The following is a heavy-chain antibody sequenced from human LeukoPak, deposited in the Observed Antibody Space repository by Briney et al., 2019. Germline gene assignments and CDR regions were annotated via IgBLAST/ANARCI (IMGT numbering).Heavy chain of an antibody. D-gene: IGHD1-7*01. J-gene: IGHJ3*02. V-gene: IGHV3-11*01. Sequence: SGGSLRLSCAASGFTFSDYYMNRIRQAPGKGLEWVSYISDSGNTIHSADSVKGRFTISRDNAKNSLYLQMNSLRAEDTAVYYCARARDNWDYEAFDIWGQGTMVTVSS. CDR3: ARARDNWDYEAFDI. CDR1: GFTFSDYY. CDR2: ISDSGNTI.